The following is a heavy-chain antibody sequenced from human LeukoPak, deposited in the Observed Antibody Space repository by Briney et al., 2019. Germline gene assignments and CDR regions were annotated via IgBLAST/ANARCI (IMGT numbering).Heavy chain of an antibody. CDR2: IYTSGST. J-gene: IGHJ4*02. CDR1: GGSISRYY. D-gene: IGHD6-13*01. Sequence: SETLSLTCTVSGGSISRYYWSWIRQPAGKGLEWIGRIYTSGSTNYNPSLKSRVTMSADTSKNQFSLKLSSVTAADTAVYYCAGGTVAAAGTIFDYWGQGTLVTVSS. V-gene: IGHV4-4*07. CDR3: AGGTVAAAGTIFDY.